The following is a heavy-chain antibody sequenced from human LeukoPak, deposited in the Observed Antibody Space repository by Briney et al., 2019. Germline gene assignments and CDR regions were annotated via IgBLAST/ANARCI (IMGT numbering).Heavy chain of an antibody. J-gene: IGHJ4*02. V-gene: IGHV3-11*04. D-gene: IGHD3-22*01. CDR3: ASQHSSGYAYAIDY. CDR1: GFTFSDYY. Sequence: PGGSLRLSCAASGFTFSDYYMSWIRQAPGKGPEWVSYISSSGSTIYYADSVKGRFTISRDNAKNSLYLQMNSLRAEDTAVYYCASQHSSGYAYAIDYWGQGTLVTVSS. CDR2: ISSSGSTI.